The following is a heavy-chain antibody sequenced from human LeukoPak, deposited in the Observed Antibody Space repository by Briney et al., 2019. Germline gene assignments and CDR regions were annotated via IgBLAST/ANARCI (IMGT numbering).Heavy chain of an antibody. V-gene: IGHV3-23*01. Sequence: GGSLRLSCAASGFTFSSYAMSWVRQAPGKGLEWVSAISGSGGSTYYAGSVKGRFTISRDNSKNTLYLQMNSLRAEDTAVYYCAKRYGSGPNYYYYYGMDVWGQGTTVTVSS. CDR1: GFTFSSYA. D-gene: IGHD3-10*01. CDR3: AKRYGSGPNYYYYYGMDV. J-gene: IGHJ6*02. CDR2: ISGSGGST.